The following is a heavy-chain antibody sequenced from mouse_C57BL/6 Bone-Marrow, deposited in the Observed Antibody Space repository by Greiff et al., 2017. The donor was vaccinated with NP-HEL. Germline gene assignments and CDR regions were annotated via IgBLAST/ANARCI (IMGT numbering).Heavy chain of an antibody. D-gene: IGHD2-5*01. CDR2: IYPGSGST. CDR1: GYTFTSYW. Sequence: QVHVKQPGAELVKPGASVKMSCKASGYTFTSYWITWVKQRPGQGLEWIGDIYPGSGSTNYNEKFKSKATLTVDTSSSTAYMQLSSLTSEDSAVYYCARFNYSNFYFDYWGQGTTLTVSS. J-gene: IGHJ2*01. V-gene: IGHV1-55*01. CDR3: ARFNYSNFYFDY.